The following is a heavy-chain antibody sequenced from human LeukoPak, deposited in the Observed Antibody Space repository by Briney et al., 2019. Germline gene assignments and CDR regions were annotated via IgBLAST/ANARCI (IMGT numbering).Heavy chain of an antibody. J-gene: IGHJ4*02. CDR3: ARVGSGSYFDY. V-gene: IGHV4-38-2*01. CDR1: GYSISSGYY. D-gene: IGHD1-26*01. CDR2: IYHSGST. Sequence: SETLSLTCAVSGYSISSGYYWGWIRQPPGKGLEWIGSIYHSGSTYYNPSLKSRVTISVDTSKNQFSLKMSSVTAADTAVYYCARVGSGSYFDYWGQGTLVTVSS.